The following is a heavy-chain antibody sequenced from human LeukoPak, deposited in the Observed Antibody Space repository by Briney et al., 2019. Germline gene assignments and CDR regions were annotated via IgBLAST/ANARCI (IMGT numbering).Heavy chain of an antibody. CDR1: GDTFTSNY. V-gene: IGHV1-46*01. CDR3: ARELSSSSGHYYYYGMDV. CDR2: INPSGGST. Sequence: ASVKVSRKASGDTFTSNYIHWVRQAPGQGLEWMGIINPSGGSTSYAQKFQGRVTMTRDTSTSTVYMELSSLRSEDTAVYYCARELSSSSGHYYYYGMDVWGQGTTVTVSS. J-gene: IGHJ6*02. D-gene: IGHD6-6*01.